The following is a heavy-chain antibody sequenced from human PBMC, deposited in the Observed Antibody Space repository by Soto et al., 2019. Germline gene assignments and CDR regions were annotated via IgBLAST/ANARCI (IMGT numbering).Heavy chain of an antibody. J-gene: IGHJ3*02. D-gene: IGHD7-27*01. CDR3: ARAGAPDLSPIEDAFDI. V-gene: IGHV3-33*01. CDR2: IWYDGSNK. Sequence: QVQLVESGGGVVQPGRSLRLSCAASGFTFSSYGMHWVRQAPGKGLEWVAVIWYDGSNKYYADSVKGRITISRDNSKNTLYLQMNSLRADDTVVYYCARAGAPDLSPIEDAFDIWGQGTMVTVSS. CDR1: GFTFSSYG.